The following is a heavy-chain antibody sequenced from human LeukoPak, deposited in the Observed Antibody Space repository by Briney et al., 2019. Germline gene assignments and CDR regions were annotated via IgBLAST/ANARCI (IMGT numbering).Heavy chain of an antibody. Sequence: ASVKVSCKASGYTFTSYDINWVRQATGQGLEWMGWMNPNSGNTGYAQKFQGRVTITRSTSISTAYMELSSLRSEDTAVYYCARGSHCSSTSCSYADYYYYYVDVWGKGTTVTVSS. CDR3: ARGSHCSSTSCSYADYYYYYVDV. CDR1: GYTFTSYD. V-gene: IGHV1-8*03. CDR2: MNPNSGNT. D-gene: IGHD2-2*01. J-gene: IGHJ6*03.